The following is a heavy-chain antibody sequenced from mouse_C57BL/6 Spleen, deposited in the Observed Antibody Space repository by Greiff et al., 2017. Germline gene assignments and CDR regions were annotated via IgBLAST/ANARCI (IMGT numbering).Heavy chain of an antibody. CDR3: ARSLTTVGDWYVDV. CDR2: IRNKANGYTT. V-gene: IGHV7-3*01. Sequence: EVKLVESGGGLVQPGGSLSLSCAASGFTFTDYYMSWVRQPPGKALEWLGFIRNKANGYTTEYSASVKGRFTISRDNSQSILYLQMNALRAEDSATYYCARSLTTVGDWYVDVWGTGTTVTVSS. CDR1: GFTFTDYY. D-gene: IGHD1-1*01. J-gene: IGHJ1*03.